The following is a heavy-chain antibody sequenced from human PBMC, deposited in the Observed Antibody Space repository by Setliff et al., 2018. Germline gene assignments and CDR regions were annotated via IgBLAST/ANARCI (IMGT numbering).Heavy chain of an antibody. D-gene: IGHD2-15*01. Sequence: ASVKVSCKTSGFSFSTFGFSWVRQAPGQGLEWMGWVSPYSGETNYAQKFQDRLSVTADTSSKTTYMELRSLTSDDTAVYFCTRSRAPRVVLAADFDLWGQGTLVTVSS. CDR3: TRSRAPRVVLAADFDL. CDR2: VSPYSGET. V-gene: IGHV1-18*01. J-gene: IGHJ4*02. CDR1: GFSFSTFG.